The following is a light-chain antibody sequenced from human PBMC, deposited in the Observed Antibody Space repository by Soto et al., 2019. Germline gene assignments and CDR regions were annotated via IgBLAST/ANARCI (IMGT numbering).Light chain of an antibody. CDR3: QQYETYSGT. J-gene: IGKJ3*01. Sequence: DIQMTQSPSSLSASVGDRVTITCRASQIINTWLAWYQQKPGKAPKLLIYRASNLLSVVPSRFSGSGSGTEFTLTISSLQPDDFSIYYCQQYETYSGTFGPGTKVDL. V-gene: IGKV1-5*03. CDR1: QIINTW. CDR2: RAS.